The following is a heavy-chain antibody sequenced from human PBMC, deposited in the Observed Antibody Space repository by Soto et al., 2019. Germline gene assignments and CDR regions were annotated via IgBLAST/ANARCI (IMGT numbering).Heavy chain of an antibody. CDR3: ATESGGDWGFFDF. CDR2: IVDSGDGT. V-gene: IGHV3-23*01. D-gene: IGHD2-21*02. Sequence: EVQLLESGGGLVQPGGSLRLSCGASQFALFGTTAMSWVRQTPEKGLVWVASIVDSGDGTYYTDSVRGRFTISRDNSNKIVYLQMNSLRTEDTGLYFCATESGGDWGFFDFRGQGTLVTVSS. CDR1: QFALFGTTA. J-gene: IGHJ4*02.